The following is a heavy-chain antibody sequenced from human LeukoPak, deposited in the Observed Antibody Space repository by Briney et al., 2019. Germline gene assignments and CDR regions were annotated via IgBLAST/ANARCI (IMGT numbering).Heavy chain of an antibody. CDR1: GYTFTSYG. V-gene: IGHV1-18*01. CDR2: ISAYNGNT. Sequence: PSVKVSCKASGYTFTSYGISWVRHAPGQGLEWMGWISAYNGNTNYAQKLKGRVTMTTDTSTSTAYMELRSVRSDDTAVYYRARDLRWLGELLSHFDYWGQGTLVTVSS. D-gene: IGHD3-10*01. J-gene: IGHJ4*02. CDR3: ARDLRWLGELLSHFDY.